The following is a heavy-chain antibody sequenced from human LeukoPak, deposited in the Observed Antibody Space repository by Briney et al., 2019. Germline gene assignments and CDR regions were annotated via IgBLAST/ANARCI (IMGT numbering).Heavy chain of an antibody. CDR1: GYTFTSYG. Sequence: ASVKVSCKASGYTFTSYGISWVRQAPGQGLEWMGWISAYNGNTNYAQKLQGRVTMTTDTSTSTAYMELRSLRSGDTAVYYCARDGGIRAVGHDAFDIWGQGTMVTASS. CDR3: ARDGGIRAVGHDAFDI. D-gene: IGHD6-19*01. V-gene: IGHV1-18*04. CDR2: ISAYNGNT. J-gene: IGHJ3*02.